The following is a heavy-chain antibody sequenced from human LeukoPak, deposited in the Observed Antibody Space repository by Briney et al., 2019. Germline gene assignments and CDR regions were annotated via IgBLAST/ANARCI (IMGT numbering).Heavy chain of an antibody. CDR3: AREDYYDSSGYYYGFDY. V-gene: IGHV4-39*02. J-gene: IGHJ4*02. CDR2: IYYSGST. CDR1: GGSISSSSYY. D-gene: IGHD3-22*01. Sequence: PSETLSLTCTVSGGSISSSSYYWGWIRQPPGKGLEWIGCIYYSGSTYYTPSLKSRVTISVDTSKNQFSLKLSSVTAADTAVYYCAREDYYDSSGYYYGFDYWGQGTLVTVSS.